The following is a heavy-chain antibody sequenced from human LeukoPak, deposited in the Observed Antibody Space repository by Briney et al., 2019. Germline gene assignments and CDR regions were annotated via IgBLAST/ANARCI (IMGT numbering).Heavy chain of an antibody. Sequence: GASVKVSCTASGYTFTSYYVHWVRQAPGQGLEYMGIINYSAGTTGYAQRFQARVTMTRDKSTSTFYMDLSSLTSEDTATYYCVCTELSTVLGNWGQGTLVTVSS. V-gene: IGHV1-46*01. CDR3: VCTELSTVLGN. CDR1: GYTFTSYY. D-gene: IGHD1-1*01. CDR2: INYSAGTT. J-gene: IGHJ4*02.